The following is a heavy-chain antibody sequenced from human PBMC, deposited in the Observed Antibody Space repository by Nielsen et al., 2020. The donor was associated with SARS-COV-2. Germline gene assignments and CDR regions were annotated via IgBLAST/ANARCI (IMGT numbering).Heavy chain of an antibody. CDR3: ARAGSGWYLMHYFDY. D-gene: IGHD6-19*01. CDR2: IWYDGSNK. Sequence: GGSLRLSCVASGFTFSVAAMSWVRQAPGKGLEWVAVIWYDGSNKYYADSVKGRFTISRDNSKNTLYLQMNSLRAEDTAVYYCARAGSGWYLMHYFDYWGQGTLVTVSS. CDR1: GFTFSVAA. V-gene: IGHV3-33*08. J-gene: IGHJ4*02.